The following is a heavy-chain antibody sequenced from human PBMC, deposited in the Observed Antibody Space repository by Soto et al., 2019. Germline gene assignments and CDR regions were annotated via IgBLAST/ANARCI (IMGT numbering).Heavy chain of an antibody. J-gene: IGHJ6*02. V-gene: IGHV3-21*01. CDR3: ARDLFYGSGSYLYYYYGMDV. CDR2: ISSSSSYI. Sequence: PGGSLRLSCGASGFTFSSYSMNWVRQAPGKGLEWVSSISSSSSYIYYADSVKGRFTISRDNAKNSLYLQMNSLRAEDTAVYYCARDLFYGSGSYLYYYYGMDVWGQGTTVTVSS. CDR1: GFTFSSYS. D-gene: IGHD3-10*01.